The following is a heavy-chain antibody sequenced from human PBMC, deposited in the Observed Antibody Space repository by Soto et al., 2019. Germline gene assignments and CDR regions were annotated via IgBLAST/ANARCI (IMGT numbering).Heavy chain of an antibody. CDR1: GGSFSGYY. V-gene: IGHV4-34*01. J-gene: IGHJ5*02. CDR3: ARGLIRYYYGSGSLYNWFDP. Sequence: PSETLSLTCAVYGGSFSGYYWSWIRQPPGKGLEWIGEINHSGSTNYNTSLKRRVNISVDTSKNQFSQKMSTVTAADTAVYYFARGLIRYYYGSGSLYNWFDPWGQGTLVTVSS. D-gene: IGHD3-10*01. CDR2: INHSGST.